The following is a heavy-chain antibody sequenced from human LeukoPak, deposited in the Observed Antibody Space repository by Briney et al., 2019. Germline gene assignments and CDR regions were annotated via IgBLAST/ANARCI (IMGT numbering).Heavy chain of an antibody. Sequence: GRSLRLSCAASGFTFDDYAMHWVRQAPGEGLEWVSGISWNSGSIVYADSVKGRFTIPRDNAKNSLYLQMNSLRPEDTAFYYCARDANDYASPPDYWGQGTLVTVSS. CDR3: ARDANDYASPPDY. CDR2: ISWNSGSI. CDR1: GFTFDDYA. D-gene: IGHD3-16*01. V-gene: IGHV3-9*01. J-gene: IGHJ4*02.